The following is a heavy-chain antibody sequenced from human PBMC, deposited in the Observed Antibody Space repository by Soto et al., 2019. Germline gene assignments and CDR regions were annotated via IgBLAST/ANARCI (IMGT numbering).Heavy chain of an antibody. Sequence: QVQLVESGGGVVQPGRSLRLSCAASGFTFSSYGMHWVRQAPGKGLEWVAVIIYDGSTKYYADSVKGRFTISRDNSKSTLYQQMNSLRAEDTAVYYCAKDRMGAGVRGYFDYGGQGTLVTVSS. J-gene: IGHJ4*02. V-gene: IGHV3-30*18. CDR3: AKDRMGAGVRGYFDY. D-gene: IGHD3-10*01. CDR2: IIYDGSTK. CDR1: GFTFSSYG.